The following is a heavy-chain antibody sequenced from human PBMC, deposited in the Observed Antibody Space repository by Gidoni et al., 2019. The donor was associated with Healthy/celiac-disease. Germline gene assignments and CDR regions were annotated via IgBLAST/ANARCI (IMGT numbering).Heavy chain of an antibody. D-gene: IGHD1-26*01. V-gene: IGHV4-34*01. CDR3: ARVVVGATYGGDYFDY. CDR1: GGSFSGYY. J-gene: IGHJ4*02. CDR2: INHSGST. Sequence: QVQLQQWGAGLLKPSATLSLTCAVYGGSFSGYYWNWIRQPPGKGLEWIGEINHSGSTNYNPSLKSRVTISVDTSKNQFSLKLSSVTAADTAVYYCARVVVGATYGGDYFDYWGQGTLVTVSS.